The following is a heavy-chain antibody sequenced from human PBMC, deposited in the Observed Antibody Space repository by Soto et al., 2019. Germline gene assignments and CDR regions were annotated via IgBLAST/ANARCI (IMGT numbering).Heavy chain of an antibody. V-gene: IGHV3-66*01. J-gene: IGHJ4*02. CDR3: ARSVFRYFDLSLSDFDY. CDR2: IYSGGST. Sequence: GGSLRLSCAASGFTVSSNYMSWVRQAPGKGLEWVSVIYSGGSTYYADSVKGRFTISRDNSKNTLYLQMNSLRAEDTAVYYCARSVFRYFDLSLSDFDYWGQGT. D-gene: IGHD3-9*01. CDR1: GFTVSSNY.